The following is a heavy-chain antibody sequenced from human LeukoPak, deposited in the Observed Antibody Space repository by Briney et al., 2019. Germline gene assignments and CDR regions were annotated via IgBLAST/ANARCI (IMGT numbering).Heavy chain of an antibody. CDR1: GGSISSGGYY. CDR2: IYYSGST. D-gene: IGHD3-22*01. CDR3: AREVGGNYYDSRGGAFDI. V-gene: IGHV4-31*11. J-gene: IGHJ3*02. Sequence: PSETLSLTCAVSGGSISSGGYYWSWIRQHPGKGLEWIGYIYYSGSTYYNPSLKSRVTISVDTSKNQFSLKLSSVTAADTAVYYCAREVGGNYYDSRGGAFDIWGQGTMVTVSS.